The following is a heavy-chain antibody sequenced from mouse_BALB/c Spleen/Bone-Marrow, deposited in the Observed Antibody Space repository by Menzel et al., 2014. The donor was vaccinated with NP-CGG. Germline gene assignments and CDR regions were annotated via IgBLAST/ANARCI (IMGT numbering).Heavy chain of an antibody. J-gene: IGHJ2*01. V-gene: IGHV7-3*02. D-gene: IGHD1-1*01. Sequence: EVQGVESGGGLVQPGGSLRLSCATSGFTFTDYYMNWVRQPPGKALEWLGFISNKANGYTTEYSASVKGRFTISRDNSQSILYLQMNTLRAEDSATYYCARDSRSTVSHFDYWGQGTPLTVSS. CDR2: ISNKANGYTT. CDR1: GFTFTDYY. CDR3: ARDSRSTVSHFDY.